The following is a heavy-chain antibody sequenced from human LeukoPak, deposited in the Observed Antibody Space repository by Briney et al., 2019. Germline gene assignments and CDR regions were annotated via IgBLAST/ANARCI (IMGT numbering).Heavy chain of an antibody. CDR1: GYTFTGYY. Sequence: ASVTVFCKASGYTFTGYYMQWVRQAPGQGLEWMGIINPSSGTTRYAQKFQGRVTMTRVTSTSTVYMDLSSLRSEDTAVYYCARNSDFQNWFDPWGQGTLVTVSS. CDR2: INPSSGTT. CDR3: ARNSDFQNWFDP. D-gene: IGHD3-3*01. V-gene: IGHV1-46*01. J-gene: IGHJ5*02.